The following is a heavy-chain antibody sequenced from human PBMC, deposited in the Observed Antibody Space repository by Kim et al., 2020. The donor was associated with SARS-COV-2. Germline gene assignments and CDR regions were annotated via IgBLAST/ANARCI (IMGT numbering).Heavy chain of an antibody. D-gene: IGHD2-2*02. Sequence: SVKVSCKASGGTFSSYAISWVRQAPGQGLEWMGGIIPIFGTANYAQKFQGRVTITADESTSTAYMELSSLRSEDTAVYYCASTLKLGYCSSTSCYRFDYWGQGTLVTVSS. V-gene: IGHV1-69*13. CDR1: GGTFSSYA. J-gene: IGHJ4*02. CDR2: IIPIFGTA. CDR3: ASTLKLGYCSSTSCYRFDY.